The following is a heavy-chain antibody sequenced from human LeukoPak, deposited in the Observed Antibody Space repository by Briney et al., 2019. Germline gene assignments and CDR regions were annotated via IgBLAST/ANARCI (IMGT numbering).Heavy chain of an antibody. D-gene: IGHD4/OR15-4a*01. CDR1: GFTFTSYA. CDR3: ATSLTTDLAPAHY. Sequence: GGSLRLFCAASGFTFTSYAMHWVSQAPGKGLEWVGLISYDGGNKYYADSVKGRFTISRDNSKNTMFLQVNSLRADDTAVYYCATSLTTDLAPAHYWGHGSLVTVSS. CDR2: ISYDGGNK. J-gene: IGHJ4*03. V-gene: IGHV3-30-3*01.